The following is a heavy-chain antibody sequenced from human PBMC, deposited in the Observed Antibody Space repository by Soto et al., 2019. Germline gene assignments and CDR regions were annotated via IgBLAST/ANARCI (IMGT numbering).Heavy chain of an antibody. CDR3: ARVKRRYGTYSSLFDP. D-gene: IGHD1-1*01. Sequence: QVQLQESGPGLVKPSETLSLTCIVSGDSVNSGAHYWSWIRQSPGTGLEWIGYISSSGTTTYSPSLRSRIIISSDTSRNLFSLRLTSVTAADTAIYYCARVKRRYGTYSSLFDPWGQGTLVTVSS. V-gene: IGHV4-61*08. CDR1: GDSVNSGAHY. CDR2: ISSSGTT. J-gene: IGHJ5*02.